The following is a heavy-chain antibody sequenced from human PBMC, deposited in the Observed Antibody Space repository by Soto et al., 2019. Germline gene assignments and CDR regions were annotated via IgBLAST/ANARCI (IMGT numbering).Heavy chain of an antibody. J-gene: IGHJ4*02. D-gene: IGHD3-22*01. CDR1: GVTFSNYA. Sequence: QVQLVQAGAEVKKPGSSVMLSCKASGVTFSNYAISWVRQAPGQGLEWMGGIIPLYGTLIYAQKFQDRVTITADESAITAYMALSSLRSEDTAVSYCARSETFDPASSGNLSFYFANWGQGTLVTVSS. CDR2: IIPLYGTL. V-gene: IGHV1-69*01. CDR3: ARSETFDPASSGNLSFYFAN.